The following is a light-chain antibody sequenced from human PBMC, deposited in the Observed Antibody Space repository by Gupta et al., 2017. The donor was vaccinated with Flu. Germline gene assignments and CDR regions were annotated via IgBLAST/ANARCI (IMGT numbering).Light chain of an antibody. CDR1: SSYVGGYNY. CDR2: EVN. CDR3: SSYGGSKF. J-gene: IGLJ2*01. V-gene: IGLV2-8*01. Sequence: QSSLTQPPSASGSPGQSVTTSCTGTSSYVGGYNYVSWYQQHPGKAPKLIIYEVNKRPAGVPDRFSGSKSGNTASLTVSGLRAEDEADYYCSSYGGSKFFGGGTKLTVL.